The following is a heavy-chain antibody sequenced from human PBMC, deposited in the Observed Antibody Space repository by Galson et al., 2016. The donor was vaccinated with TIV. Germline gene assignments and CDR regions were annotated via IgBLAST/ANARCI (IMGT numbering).Heavy chain of an antibody. J-gene: IGHJ4*02. Sequence: PALVKPTQTLTLTCTFSGFSLNTRGVGVGWIRQPPGKALDWLALIYWDDDKRYSPSLKNILTITKDTSKNQVVLTMTNMDPVDTATYYCAHANLQWLIQAFDFWGKGTLVTVSS. CDR1: GFSLNTRGVG. V-gene: IGHV2-5*02. CDR3: AHANLQWLIQAFDF. D-gene: IGHD6-19*01. CDR2: IYWDDDK.